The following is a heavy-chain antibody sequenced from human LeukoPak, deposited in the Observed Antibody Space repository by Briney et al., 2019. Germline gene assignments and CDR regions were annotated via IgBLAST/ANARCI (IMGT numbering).Heavy chain of an antibody. CDR3: ARDLLTGYSIDY. J-gene: IGHJ4*02. CDR1: GFTFSSYE. D-gene: IGHD3-9*01. CDR2: ISSSGSII. Sequence: PGGSLRLSCAASGFTFSSYEMNWVRQVPGKGLEWVSYISSSGSIIYYADSVKGRFTISRDNAKNSLYLQMNSLRAEDTAVYYCARDLLTGYSIDYWGQGTLVTVSS. V-gene: IGHV3-48*03.